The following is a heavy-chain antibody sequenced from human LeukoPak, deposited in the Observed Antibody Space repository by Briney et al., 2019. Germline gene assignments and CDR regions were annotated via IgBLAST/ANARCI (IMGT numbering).Heavy chain of an antibody. J-gene: IGHJ5*02. Sequence: SETLSLTCTVSGGSISSSNHYWGWVRQPPGKGLEWIGSIYYSGSTYYNPSLKSRVTISVDTSKNQFSLKLSSVTAADTAVYYCVEGQITMVRGVIMYNWFDPWGQGTLVTVSS. CDR3: VEGQITMVRGVIMYNWFDP. CDR2: IYYSGST. CDR1: GGSISSSNHY. V-gene: IGHV4-39*01. D-gene: IGHD3-10*01.